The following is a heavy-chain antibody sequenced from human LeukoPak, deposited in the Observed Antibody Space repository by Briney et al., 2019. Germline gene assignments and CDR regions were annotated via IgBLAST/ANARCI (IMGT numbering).Heavy chain of an antibody. CDR3: AKADGSWTYDP. V-gene: IGHV3-23*01. Sequence: GGSLRLSCAASGFTFSSYAMSWVRQAPGKGLEWVSAISASGGSTHYADSVKGRFTISRDNSKNTLFLQMNSLRAEDTAVYYCAKADGSWTYDPWGQGTLVSVSS. CDR1: GFTFSSYA. CDR2: ISASGGST. D-gene: IGHD5-24*01. J-gene: IGHJ5*02.